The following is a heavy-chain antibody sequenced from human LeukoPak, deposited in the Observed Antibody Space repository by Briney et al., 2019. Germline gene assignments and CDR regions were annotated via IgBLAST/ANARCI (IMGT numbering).Heavy chain of an antibody. CDR2: VSGNGVNT. V-gene: IGHV3-43*02. CDR3: TKDSSSLWYFDF. Sequence: GGSLRLSCAASGFTFDNFAMHWVRQTPGKGLEWVSLVSGNGVNTYCADSVKGRFTISRDNSKNSLYLQMNSLRTGDTALYFCTKDSSSLWYFDFWGQGALVTVSS. CDR1: GFTFDNFA. D-gene: IGHD6-13*01. J-gene: IGHJ4*02.